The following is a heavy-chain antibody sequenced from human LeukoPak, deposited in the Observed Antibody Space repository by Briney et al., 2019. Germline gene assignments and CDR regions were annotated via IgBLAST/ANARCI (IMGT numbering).Heavy chain of an antibody. D-gene: IGHD3-22*01. CDR3: ARKTSMIVKGAFDI. CDR2: INPNSGGT. Sequence: ASVKVSCKASGYTFTGYYMHWVRQAPGQGLEWMGWINPNSGGTNYAQKFQGRVTMTRDTSISTAYMELSRLRSDDTAVYYCARKTSMIVKGAFDIWGQGTMVTVSP. V-gene: IGHV1-2*02. J-gene: IGHJ3*02. CDR1: GYTFTGYY.